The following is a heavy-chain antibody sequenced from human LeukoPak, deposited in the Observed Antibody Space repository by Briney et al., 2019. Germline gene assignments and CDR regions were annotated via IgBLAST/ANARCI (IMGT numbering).Heavy chain of an antibody. D-gene: IGHD6-13*01. CDR3: ARDSSSWYRYYFDY. Sequence: ASVKVSCKASGYTFISYGISWVRQAPGQGLEWMGWISGNNGNTNYAQKLQGRVTMTTDTSTGTAYMELRSLRSDDTAVYYCARDSSSWYRYYFDYWGQGTLVTVSS. CDR1: GYTFISYG. J-gene: IGHJ4*02. V-gene: IGHV1-18*01. CDR2: ISGNNGNT.